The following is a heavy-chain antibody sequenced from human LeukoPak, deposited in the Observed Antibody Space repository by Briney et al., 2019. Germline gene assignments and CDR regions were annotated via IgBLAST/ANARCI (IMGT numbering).Heavy chain of an antibody. J-gene: IGHJ3*02. Sequence: GGSLRLSCAASGFTFSSYAMHWVRQAPGKGLEWVAVISYDGSNKYYADSVKGRFTISRDNSKNTLYLQMNSLRAEDTAVYYCARDSGDGYSTSSGAFDIWGQGTMVTVSS. V-gene: IGHV3-30*04. CDR1: GFTFSSYA. CDR2: ISYDGSNK. D-gene: IGHD6-6*01. CDR3: ARDSGDGYSTSSGAFDI.